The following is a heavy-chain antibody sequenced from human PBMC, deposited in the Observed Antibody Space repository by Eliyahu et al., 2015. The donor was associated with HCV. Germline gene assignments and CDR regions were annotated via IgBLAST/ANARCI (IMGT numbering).Heavy chain of an antibody. CDR2: PYYRGST. CDR1: GVSISSSH. CDR3: ARGRYGDDPGY. J-gene: IGHJ4*02. V-gene: IGHV4-59*01. D-gene: IGHD4-17*01. Sequence: QVQLQESGPGLVKPSETLSLNCAVSGVSISSSHWSWVRQAPGEPLGVGWAHPYYRGSTNHHPPLKSRVIISVDTSKNQFSLKLNSVTAADTAVYYCARGRYGDDPGYWGQGTLVTVSS.